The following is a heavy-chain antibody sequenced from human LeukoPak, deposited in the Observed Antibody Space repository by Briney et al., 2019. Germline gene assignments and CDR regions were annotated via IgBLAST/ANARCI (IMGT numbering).Heavy chain of an antibody. J-gene: IGHJ5*02. CDR1: GFTFSSYA. Sequence: PGGSLRLSCAASGFTFSSYAMSWVRQAPGKGLEWVSAISGSGGSTYYADSVKGRFTISRDNSKNTLYLQMNSLRAEDTAVYYCARGEITIFGVATSWFDPWGQGTLVTVSS. V-gene: IGHV3-23*01. D-gene: IGHD3-3*01. CDR2: ISGSGGST. CDR3: ARGEITIFGVATSWFDP.